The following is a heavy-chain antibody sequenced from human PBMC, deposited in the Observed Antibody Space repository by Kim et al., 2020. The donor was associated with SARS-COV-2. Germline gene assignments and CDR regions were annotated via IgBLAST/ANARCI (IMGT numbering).Heavy chain of an antibody. CDR1: GFIFDDYA. CDR3: VKDHRSLDI. Sequence: GGSLRLSCAASGFIFDDYAMHWVRQVPGKGLEWVSLTVSDSTRTNYADFVKGRFTISRDNGKNSLYLQMDRLRTEDSALYYCVKDHRSLDIWGEGTTVTVPS. V-gene: IGHV3-43*02. J-gene: IGHJ6*04. CDR2: TVSDSTRT.